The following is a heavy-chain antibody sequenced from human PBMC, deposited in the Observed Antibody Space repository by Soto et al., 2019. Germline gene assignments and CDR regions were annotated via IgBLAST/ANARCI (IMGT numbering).Heavy chain of an antibody. D-gene: IGHD6-13*01. Sequence: QVQLQQWGAGLLKPSETLSLTCAVYGGSFSGYYWSWIRQPPGKGLEWIGEINQSGSTNYNPSLKSRVTTSVDTSKNQSSLKLSSVTAADTAVHYCARTYSSSWSPFEYWGQGTLVTVSS. CDR1: GGSFSGYY. J-gene: IGHJ4*02. V-gene: IGHV4-34*01. CDR2: INQSGST. CDR3: ARTYSSSWSPFEY.